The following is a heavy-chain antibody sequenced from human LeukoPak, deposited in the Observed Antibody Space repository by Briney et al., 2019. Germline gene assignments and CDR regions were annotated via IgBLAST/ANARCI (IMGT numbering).Heavy chain of an antibody. CDR2: ISSNGA. CDR1: KFNFHNYG. D-gene: IGHD4-17*01. CDR3: AKDPNGDYIGAFDI. J-gene: IGHJ3*02. Sequence: GGSLRLSCTTLKFNFHNYGLTWVRQAPGKELEWVSSISSNGAQYAASVQGRFTISRDNSKNTLFLQMNSLRAEDTAVYYCAKDPNGDYIGAFDIWGQGTMVTVSS. V-gene: IGHV3-23*01.